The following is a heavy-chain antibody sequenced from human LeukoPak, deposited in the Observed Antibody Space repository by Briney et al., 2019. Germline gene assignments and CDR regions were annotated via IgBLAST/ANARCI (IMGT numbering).Heavy chain of an antibody. CDR1: GGTFSSYA. D-gene: IGHD2-8*01. CDR2: IIPIFGTA. V-gene: IGHV1-69*13. J-gene: IGHJ4*02. Sequence: SVKVSCKASGGTFSSYAISWVRQAPGQGLEWMGGIIPIFGTANYAQKFQGRVTITADESTSTAYMELSSLRSEDTAVYYCAGDRYCTNGVCLGPPSFDYWGQGTLVTVSS. CDR3: AGDRYCTNGVCLGPPSFDY.